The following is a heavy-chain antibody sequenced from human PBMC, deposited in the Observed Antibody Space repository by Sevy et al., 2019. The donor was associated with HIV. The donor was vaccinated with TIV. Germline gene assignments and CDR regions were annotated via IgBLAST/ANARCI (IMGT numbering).Heavy chain of an antibody. V-gene: IGHV3-11*06. CDR2: ISSGNTYT. CDR1: GLIFSDYY. D-gene: IGHD2-21*01. J-gene: IGHJ4*02. CDR3: ARLRVIASAPYYFDY. Sequence: GGSLRLSCAASGLIFSDYYMGWVRQAPGKGLEWVADISSGNTYTNYADSVKRRFTISRDNAKKSLYLQMKTLRAEDTAVYYCARLRVIASAPYYFDYWGQGALVTVSS.